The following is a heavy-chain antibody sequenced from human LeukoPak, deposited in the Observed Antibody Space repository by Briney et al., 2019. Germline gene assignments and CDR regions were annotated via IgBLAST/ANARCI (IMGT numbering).Heavy chain of an antibody. D-gene: IGHD6-19*01. CDR2: IYHSGST. CDR3: ARGGYSGGTNWFDP. CDR1: GYSISSGYY. V-gene: IGHV4-38-2*02. J-gene: IGHJ5*02. Sequence: SETLSLTCTVSGYSISSGYYWGWIRQPPGKGLEWIGSIYHSGSTYYNPSLKSRVTISVDTSKNQFSLKLSSVTAADTAVYYCARGGYSGGTNWFDPWGQGTLVTVSS.